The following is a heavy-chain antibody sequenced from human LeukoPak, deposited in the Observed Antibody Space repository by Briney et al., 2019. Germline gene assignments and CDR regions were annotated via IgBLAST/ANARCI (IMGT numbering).Heavy chain of an antibody. CDR3: AKGYCSSTSCYIDY. CDR1: GFTFSSYA. D-gene: IGHD2-2*02. J-gene: IGHJ4*02. CDR2: ISGSGGST. V-gene: IGHV3-23*01. Sequence: GGSLRLSCAASGFTFSSYAMSWVRQAPGKGLEWVSAISGSGGSTYYADSVKGRFTISRHNSKNTLYLQMNSLRAEDTAVYYCAKGYCSSTSCYIDYWGQGTLVTYSS.